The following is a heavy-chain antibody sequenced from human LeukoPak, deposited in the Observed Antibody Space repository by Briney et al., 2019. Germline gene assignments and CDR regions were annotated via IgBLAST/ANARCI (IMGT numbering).Heavy chain of an antibody. J-gene: IGHJ4*02. D-gene: IGHD3-3*01. Sequence: GSVKVSCKASGYTFTSYGISWVRQAPGQGLEWWGWIGAYNGNTNYAQKLQGRVTMTTDTSTSTAYMELRSLRSDDTAVYYCARVDYDFWSGYTHEGDYWGQGTLVTVSS. CDR1: GYTFTSYG. V-gene: IGHV1-18*01. CDR2: IGAYNGNT. CDR3: ARVDYDFWSGYTHEGDY.